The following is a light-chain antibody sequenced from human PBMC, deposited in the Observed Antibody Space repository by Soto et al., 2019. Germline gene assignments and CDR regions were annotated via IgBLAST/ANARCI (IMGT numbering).Light chain of an antibody. Sequence: EIVLTQSPGTLSLSPGERATLSCRASQSVSSSYLAWYQQKPGQGPRLLMYGASSRATGIPDRFSGSGSGTDFTLTISSLQPDDFATYYCQQYVRAFRSFGQGTKVDIK. J-gene: IGKJ1*01. V-gene: IGKV3-20*01. CDR2: GAS. CDR1: QSVSSSY. CDR3: QQYVRAFRS.